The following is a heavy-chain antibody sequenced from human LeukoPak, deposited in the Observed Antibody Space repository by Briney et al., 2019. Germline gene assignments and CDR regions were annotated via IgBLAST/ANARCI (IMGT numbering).Heavy chain of an antibody. J-gene: IGHJ4*02. V-gene: IGHV1-69*04. D-gene: IGHD6-19*01. CDR1: GGTFSSYA. CDR3: ARREIAVAGTTLNDY. CDR2: IIPILGIA. Sequence: GASVKVSCKASGGTFSSYAISWVRQAPGQGLEWMGRIIPILGIANYAQKFQGRVTITADKSTSTAYMELSSLRSEDTAVYYCARREIAVAGTTLNDYWGQGTLVTVSS.